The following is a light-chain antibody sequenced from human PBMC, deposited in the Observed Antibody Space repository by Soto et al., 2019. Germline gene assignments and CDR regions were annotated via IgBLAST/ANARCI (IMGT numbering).Light chain of an antibody. CDR1: QSVSSN. J-gene: IGKJ3*01. V-gene: IGKV3-15*01. CDR3: HQYTHWWT. Sequence: ATLSVKKAQRATLASRASQSVSSNLAWYQQKPGQAPRLLVYGASTRATGIPARCSGSGSGTEFTLTISSLQSEDFAVYYCHQYTHWWTFRPRGNVDI. CDR2: GAS.